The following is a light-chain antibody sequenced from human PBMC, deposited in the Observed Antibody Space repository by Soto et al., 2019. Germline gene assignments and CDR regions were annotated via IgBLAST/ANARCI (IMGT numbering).Light chain of an antibody. Sequence: QSALTQPRSVSGSPGQSVTISCTGTSSDVGGYNYVSWCQQHPGKAPKLMIYDVSKRPSGVPDRFSGSKSGNTASLTISGLQAEDEADYYCCSYAGSYTLRVFGGGTKVTVL. J-gene: IGLJ2*01. V-gene: IGLV2-11*01. CDR1: SSDVGGYNY. CDR2: DVS. CDR3: CSYAGSYTLRV.